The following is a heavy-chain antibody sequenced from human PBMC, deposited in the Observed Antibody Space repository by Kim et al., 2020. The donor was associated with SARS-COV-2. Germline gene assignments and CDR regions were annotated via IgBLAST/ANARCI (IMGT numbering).Heavy chain of an antibody. J-gene: IGHJ5*02. CDR2: INTNTGNP. D-gene: IGHD3-3*01. CDR1: GYTFTSYA. V-gene: IGHV7-4-1*02. CDR3: ASTFWSGYTSWFDP. Sequence: ASVKVSCKTSGYTFTSYAMNWVRQAPGQGLEWMGWINTNTGNPTYAQGFTGRFVFSLDTSVSTAYLQISSLKAEDTAVYSCASTFWSGYTSWFDPWGQGTLVTVSS.